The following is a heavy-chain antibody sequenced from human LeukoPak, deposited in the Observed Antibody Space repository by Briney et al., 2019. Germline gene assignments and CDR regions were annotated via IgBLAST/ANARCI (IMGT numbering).Heavy chain of an antibody. CDR3: ARGALGYCSSSSCYDAFDI. D-gene: IGHD2-2*01. V-gene: IGHV4-34*01. CDR1: GGSFSGYY. Sequence: ASETLSLTCAVYGGSFSGYYWSWICQPPGKGLEWIGEINHSGITNYNPSLKSRVTMSVDTSKNQFSLKLNSVTAADTAVYYCARGALGYCSSSSCYDAFDIWGQGTRVTVSS. CDR2: INHSGIT. J-gene: IGHJ3*02.